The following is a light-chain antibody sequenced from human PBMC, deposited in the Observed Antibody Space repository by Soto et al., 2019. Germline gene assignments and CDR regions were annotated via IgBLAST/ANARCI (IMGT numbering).Light chain of an antibody. Sequence: IQLTQSPSSLSASVGDRVTITCRASQGISSYLAWYQQKPGKAPKLLIYAASTMQCGVPSRFSGSGPGTDFTLTISSLQTEDFATYYCQQLNSYPITFGQGTRLEIK. CDR2: AAS. V-gene: IGKV1-9*01. J-gene: IGKJ5*01. CDR3: QQLNSYPIT. CDR1: QGISSY.